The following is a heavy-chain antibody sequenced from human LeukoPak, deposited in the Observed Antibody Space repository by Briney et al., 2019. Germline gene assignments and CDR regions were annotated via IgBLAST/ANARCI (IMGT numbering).Heavy chain of an antibody. CDR3: ARERIGVTNWFDP. Sequence: GGSLRLSCAASGFTFSSYSMNWVRQAPGKGLEWVSSISSSSSYIYYADSVKGRFTISRDNAENSLYLQMNSLRAEDTAVYFCARERIGVTNWFDPWGQGTLVIVPS. CDR1: GFTFSSYS. CDR2: ISSSSSYI. V-gene: IGHV3-21*01. J-gene: IGHJ5*02. D-gene: IGHD3-10*01.